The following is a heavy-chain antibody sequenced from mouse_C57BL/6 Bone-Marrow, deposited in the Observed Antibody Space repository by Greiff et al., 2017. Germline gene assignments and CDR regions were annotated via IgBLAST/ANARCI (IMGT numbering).Heavy chain of an antibody. J-gene: IGHJ1*03. CDR2: IYPGNSDT. CDR3: TRLSSHWYFYV. Sequence: VQLKQSGTVLARPGASVKMSCKTSGYTFTGYWMHWVKQRPGQGLEWIGAIYPGNSDTSYNQKFKGESKLTAVTSASTAYMELSRLTNEDSAVYYCTRLSSHWYFYVWGTATTVTVSS. D-gene: IGHD1-1*01. CDR1: GYTFTGYW. V-gene: IGHV1-5*01.